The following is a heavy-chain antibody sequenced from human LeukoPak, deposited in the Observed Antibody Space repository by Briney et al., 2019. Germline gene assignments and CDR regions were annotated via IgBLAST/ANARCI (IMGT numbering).Heavy chain of an antibody. V-gene: IGHV3-23*01. J-gene: IGHJ4*02. Sequence: GGSLRLPCAASGFTFSSYAMSWVRQAPGKGLEWVSAISGSGGSTYYADSVKGRFTISRDNSKNTLYLQMNSLRAEDTAVYYCAKLPVRGVILNYWGQGTLVTVSS. CDR3: AKLPVRGVILNY. CDR1: GFTFSSYA. D-gene: IGHD3-10*01. CDR2: ISGSGGST.